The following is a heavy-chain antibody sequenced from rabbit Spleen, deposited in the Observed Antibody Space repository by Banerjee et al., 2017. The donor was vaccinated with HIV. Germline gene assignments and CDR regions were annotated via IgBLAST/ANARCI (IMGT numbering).Heavy chain of an antibody. CDR1: GFSFSSSYC. D-gene: IGHD7-1*01. J-gene: IGHJ4*01. CDR2: IGGSSGNT. V-gene: IGHV1S45*01. Sequence: QEQLVESGGDLVQPEGSLTLTCTASGFSFSSSYCICWVRQAPGKGLEWIACIGGSSGNTYYASWAKGRFTISKTSSTTVTLQMTSLTAADTATYFCDGADVGYNWASNLWGQGTLVTVS. CDR3: DGADVGYNWASNL.